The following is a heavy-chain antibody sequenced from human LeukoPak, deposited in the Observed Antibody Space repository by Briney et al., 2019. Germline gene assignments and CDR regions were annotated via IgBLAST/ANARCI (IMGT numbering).Heavy chain of an antibody. CDR3: AKDQRGYSYGIFDY. CDR2: ISYDGSNK. D-gene: IGHD5-18*01. Sequence: PGGSLRLSCVGSGFTFTTYWMSWVRQAPGKGLEWVAVISYDGSNKYYADSVKGRFTISRDNSKNTLYLQMNSLRAEDTAVYYCAKDQRGYSYGIFDYWGQGTLVTVSS. J-gene: IGHJ4*02. CDR1: GFTFTTYW. V-gene: IGHV3-30*18.